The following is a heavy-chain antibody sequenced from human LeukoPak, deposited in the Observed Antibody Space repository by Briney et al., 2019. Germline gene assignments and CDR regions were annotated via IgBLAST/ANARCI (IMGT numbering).Heavy chain of an antibody. V-gene: IGHV4-30-2*01. CDR1: GGSISSASHF. CDR2: INHSGST. Sequence: SQTLSLTCTVSGGSISSASHFWNWIRQLPGKGLEWIGDINHSGSTNYNPSLNSRVTISVDTSKNQFSLKLSSVTAADTAVYFCARVIYDSGSYPFDYWGQGTLVTVSS. D-gene: IGHD3-10*01. J-gene: IGHJ4*02. CDR3: ARVIYDSGSYPFDY.